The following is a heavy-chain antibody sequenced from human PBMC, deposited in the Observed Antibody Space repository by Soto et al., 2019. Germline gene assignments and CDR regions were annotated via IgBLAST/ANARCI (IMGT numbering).Heavy chain of an antibody. J-gene: IGHJ4*02. Sequence: GGSLRLSCAASGFTFDDYTMHWVRQAPGKGLEWVSLISWDGGSTYYADSVKGRFTISRDNSKNSLYLQMNSLRTEDTALYYCANEPTRITMVRGVILGWGQGTLVTVSS. D-gene: IGHD3-10*01. CDR3: ANEPTRITMVRGVILG. CDR2: ISWDGGST. CDR1: GFTFDDYT. V-gene: IGHV3-43*01.